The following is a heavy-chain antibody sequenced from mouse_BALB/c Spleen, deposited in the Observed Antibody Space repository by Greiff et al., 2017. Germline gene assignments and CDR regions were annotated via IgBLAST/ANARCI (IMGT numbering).Heavy chain of an antibody. V-gene: IGHV14-3*02. CDR2: IDPANGNT. CDR3: ASGNYGGFAY. CDR1: GFNIKDTY. Sequence: VQLKQSGAELVKPGASVKLSCTASGFNIKDTYMHWVKQRPEQGLEWIGRIDPANGNTKYDPKFQGKATITADTSSNTAYLQLSSLTSEDTAVYYCASGNYGGFAYWGQGTLVTVSA. J-gene: IGHJ3*01. D-gene: IGHD2-1*01.